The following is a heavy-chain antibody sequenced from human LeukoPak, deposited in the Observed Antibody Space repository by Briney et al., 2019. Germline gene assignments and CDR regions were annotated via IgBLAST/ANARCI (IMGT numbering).Heavy chain of an antibody. Sequence: GESLKISCKASGYSFISYWIGWVRQMPGKGLEWMGITYPGDSDTRYSPSFQGQVTVSADRSISTAYLQWSSLKASDTAIYYCARHSQRYGFDLWGQGTLVTVSS. CDR2: TYPGDSDT. D-gene: IGHD2-2*01. J-gene: IGHJ5*02. CDR3: ARHSQRYGFDL. CDR1: GYSFISYW. V-gene: IGHV5-51*01.